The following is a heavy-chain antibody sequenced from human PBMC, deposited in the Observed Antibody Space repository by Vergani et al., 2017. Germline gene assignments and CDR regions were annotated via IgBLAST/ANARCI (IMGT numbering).Heavy chain of an antibody. CDR1: GFSLSTSGVG. Sequence: QITLKESGPTLVKPTQPLTLTCTFSGFSLSTSGVGVGWIRQPPGKALEWLALIYWDDDKRYSPSLKSRLTITKDTSKNQVVLTMTNMDPVDTATYYCARLGYSYAPDYWGQGTLVTVSS. CDR3: ARLGYSYAPDY. CDR2: IYWDDDK. J-gene: IGHJ4*02. D-gene: IGHD5-18*01. V-gene: IGHV2-5*02.